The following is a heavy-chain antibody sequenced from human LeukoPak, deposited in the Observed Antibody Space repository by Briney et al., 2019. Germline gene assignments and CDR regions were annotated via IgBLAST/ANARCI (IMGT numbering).Heavy chain of an antibody. V-gene: IGHV1-2*02. Sequence: ASVKVSCKASGYTFTGYYMHWVRQAPGQGLEWMGWINPNSGGTNYAQKFQGRVTMTRDTSISTAYMELSRLRSDDTAVYYCASSSTGAGAAYYYYDMDVWGKGTTVTVSS. D-gene: IGHD6-13*01. CDR2: INPNSGGT. CDR3: ASSSTGAGAAYYYYDMDV. CDR1: GYTFTGYY. J-gene: IGHJ6*03.